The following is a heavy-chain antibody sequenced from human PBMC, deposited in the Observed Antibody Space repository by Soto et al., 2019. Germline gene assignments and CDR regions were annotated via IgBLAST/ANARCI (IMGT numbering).Heavy chain of an antibody. Sequence: ASVKVSCKGSGDTFTNYGISWVRQAPGQGLEWMGWISGNNGNTKYAQKFQGRVTMTADTSTSTAYMELRSLTSDDTAIYYCAREYCTSVSCYGLAYWGQGTLVTVSS. CDR3: AREYCTSVSCYGLAY. J-gene: IGHJ4*02. D-gene: IGHD2-2*01. CDR2: ISGNNGNT. V-gene: IGHV1-18*01. CDR1: GDTFTNYG.